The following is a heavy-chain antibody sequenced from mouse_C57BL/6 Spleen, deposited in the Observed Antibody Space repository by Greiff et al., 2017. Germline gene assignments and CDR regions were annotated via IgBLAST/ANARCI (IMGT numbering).Heavy chain of an antibody. CDR2: IDPSDSYT. J-gene: IGHJ2*01. V-gene: IGHV1-50*01. CDR1: GYTFTSYW. D-gene: IGHD3-2*02. CDR3: ARDSSVDY. Sequence: QVQLKQPGAELVKPGASVKLSCKASGYTFTSYWMQWVKQRPGQGLEWIGEIDPSDSYTNYNQEFKGKATLTVDTSSSTAYMQLSSLTSEDSAVYYCARDSSVDYWGQGTTLTVSS.